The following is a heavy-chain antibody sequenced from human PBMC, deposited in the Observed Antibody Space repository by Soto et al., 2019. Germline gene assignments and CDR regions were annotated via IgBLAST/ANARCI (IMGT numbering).Heavy chain of an antibody. CDR1: GGSISSGDYY. CDR3: AREGRLAAAGRFDY. V-gene: IGHV4-31*03. J-gene: IGHJ4*02. Sequence: SETLSLTCTVPGGSISSGDYYWSWIRQVPKKGLEWIGYIYYSGSTYYNPSLRSRVAMSVDTSKNQFSLKLSSVTAADTAIYYCAREGRLAAAGRFDYWGQGTLVT. D-gene: IGHD6-13*01. CDR2: IYYSGST.